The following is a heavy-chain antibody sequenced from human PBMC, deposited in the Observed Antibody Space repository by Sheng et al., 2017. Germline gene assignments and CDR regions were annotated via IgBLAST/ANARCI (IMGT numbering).Heavy chain of an antibody. CDR2: INHSGST. J-gene: IGHJ6*02. D-gene: IGHD6-13*01. CDR1: GGSFSGYY. CDR3: ARGGGSSWTRCMDV. Sequence: QVQLQQWGAGLLKPSETLSLTCAVYGGSFSGYYWSWIRQPPGKGLEWIGEINHSGSTNYNPSLKSRVTISVDTSKNQFSLKLSSVTAADTAVYYCARGGGSSWTRCMDVWGQGTTVTVSS. V-gene: IGHV4-34*01.